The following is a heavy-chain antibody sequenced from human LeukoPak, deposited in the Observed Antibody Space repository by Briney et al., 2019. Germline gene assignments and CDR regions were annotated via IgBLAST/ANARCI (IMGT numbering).Heavy chain of an antibody. J-gene: IGHJ4*02. CDR2: MNPNSGNT. D-gene: IGHD1-26*01. Sequence: ASVKVSCKASAYTFTSYDINWVRQATGQGLEWMGWMNPNSGNTGYAQKFQGRVTITRNTSISTAYMELSSLRSEDTAVYYSARSMVGARNWRQGTLVTVSS. CDR3: ARSMVGARN. V-gene: IGHV1-8*03. CDR1: AYTFTSYD.